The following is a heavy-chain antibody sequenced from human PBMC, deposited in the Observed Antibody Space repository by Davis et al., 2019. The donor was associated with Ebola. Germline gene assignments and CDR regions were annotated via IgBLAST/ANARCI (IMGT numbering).Heavy chain of an antibody. CDR2: INHSGRT. CDR3: ARGGGYGGYGMDV. D-gene: IGHD6-25*01. V-gene: IGHV4-34*01. J-gene: IGHJ6*02. CDR1: GVSFSGYY. Sequence: MPSETLSLTCAVYGVSFSGYYWNWIRQPPGKGLEWIGEINHSGRTNYNPSLKSRVTMSVDTSKNQFLLRVRSVTAADTAVYYCARGGGYGGYGMDVWGQGTTVTVSS.